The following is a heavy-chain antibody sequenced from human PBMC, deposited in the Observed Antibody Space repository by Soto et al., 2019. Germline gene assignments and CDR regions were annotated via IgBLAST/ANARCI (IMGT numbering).Heavy chain of an antibody. CDR2: IIPIFGTA. V-gene: IGHV1-69*13. D-gene: IGHD4-17*01. CDR1: GGTFSSYA. Sequence: ASVKVSCKASGGTFSSYAISWVRQAPGQGLEWMGGIIPIFGTANYAQKFQGRVTITADESTSTAYMELSSLRSEDTAVYYCARADYGDYVWWFDPWGQGTLVTVSS. J-gene: IGHJ5*02. CDR3: ARADYGDYVWWFDP.